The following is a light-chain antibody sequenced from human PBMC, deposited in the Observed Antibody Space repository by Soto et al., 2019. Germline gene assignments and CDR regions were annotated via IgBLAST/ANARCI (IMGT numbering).Light chain of an antibody. J-gene: IGKJ5*01. CDR1: QSVSSK. CDR3: QQRSNWPRFT. CDR2: DAS. V-gene: IGKV3-11*01. Sequence: EIVLTQSPATLSLSPGERATLSCRASQSVSSKLAWYQQKPGQAPRLLIYDASTRATGIPARFSGSGSGTEFTLTISSLQSEDFAVYYCQQRSNWPRFTFGQGTRLEIK.